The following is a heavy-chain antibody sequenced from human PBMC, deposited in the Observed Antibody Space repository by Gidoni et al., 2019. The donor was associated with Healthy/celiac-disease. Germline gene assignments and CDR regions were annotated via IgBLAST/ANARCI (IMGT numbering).Heavy chain of an antibody. CDR1: GYTFSSYA. V-gene: IGHV3-23*01. D-gene: IGHD2-2*01. Sequence: EVQLLVSGGGVVQPGGSLRLSCAASGYTFSSYAMSWVRQAPGKGLEWVSAISGSGGSTYYADSVKGRFTISRDNSKNTLYLQMNSLRAEDTAVYYCAKDPVVVVPAANDYWGQGTLVTVSS. CDR2: ISGSGGST. J-gene: IGHJ4*02. CDR3: AKDPVVVVPAANDY.